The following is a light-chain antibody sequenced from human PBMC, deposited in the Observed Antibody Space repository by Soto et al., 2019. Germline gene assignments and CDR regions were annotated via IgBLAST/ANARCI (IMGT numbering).Light chain of an antibody. J-gene: IGKJ4*01. Sequence: IRMTQSPSSLSASTGDRVTITCRASQGISSYLAWYQQKPGKAPKLLIYAASTLQRGVPSRFSGSGSGTDFTLTISCLQPEDFATYYCQQYNSSPHTFGQGTKVEIK. CDR3: QQYNSSPHT. CDR2: AAS. V-gene: IGKV1-8*01. CDR1: QGISSY.